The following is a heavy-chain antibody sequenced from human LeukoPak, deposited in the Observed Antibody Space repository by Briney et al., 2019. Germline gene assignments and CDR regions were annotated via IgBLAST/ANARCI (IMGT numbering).Heavy chain of an antibody. CDR3: ARGYWNFDN. CDR1: GFNFSTYW. D-gene: IGHD1-1*01. J-gene: IGHJ4*02. Sequence: GGSLRLSCTASGFNFSTYWMTWVRQVPGKGLEWVANIKEDGSEIYYVDAVKGRFTISRDNAKNSLYLQMNSLRVEDTAVYYCARGYWNFDNWGQGTLVSVSS. V-gene: IGHV3-7*01. CDR2: IKEDGSEI.